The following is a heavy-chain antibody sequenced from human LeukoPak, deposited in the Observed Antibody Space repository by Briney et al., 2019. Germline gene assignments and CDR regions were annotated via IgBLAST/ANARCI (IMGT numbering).Heavy chain of an antibody. Sequence: PSETLSLTCAVYGGSFSGYYWSWIRQPPGKGLEWIGEINHSGSTNYNPSLKSRVTISVDTSKNQFFLKLSSVTAADTAVYYCARARRAGPYNWFDPWGQGTLVTVSS. D-gene: IGHD1-14*01. CDR2: INHSGST. CDR1: GGSFSGYY. V-gene: IGHV4-34*01. J-gene: IGHJ5*02. CDR3: ARARRAGPYNWFDP.